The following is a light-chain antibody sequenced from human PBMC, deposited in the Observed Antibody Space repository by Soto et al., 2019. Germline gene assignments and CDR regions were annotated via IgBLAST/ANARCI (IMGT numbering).Light chain of an antibody. CDR3: QQYGRT. CDR2: KAS. V-gene: IGKV1-5*03. J-gene: IGKJ1*01. Sequence: DIQMTQSPSTLSASVGDRVTITCRASQSISSWLAWYQQKPGKAPKLLIYKASSLESGVPSRFSGSGSGTDFTLTISRLEPEDFAVYYCQQYGRTFGQGTKVEIK. CDR1: QSISSW.